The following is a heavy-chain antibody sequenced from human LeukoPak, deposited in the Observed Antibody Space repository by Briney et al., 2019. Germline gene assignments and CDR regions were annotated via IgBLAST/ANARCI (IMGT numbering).Heavy chain of an antibody. Sequence: GGSLRLSCVAYGFTFSNAWMSWVRQAPIKGLEWVGRIKRKIDSETTDEAATAKGRFTISRDDSKNTLYLQMNSLKTEDTAVYYCTSEDQGGFDYWGRGTLVTVSS. CDR1: GFTFSNAW. CDR3: TSEDQGGFDY. D-gene: IGHD1-26*01. V-gene: IGHV3-15*01. CDR2: IKRKIDSETT. J-gene: IGHJ4*02.